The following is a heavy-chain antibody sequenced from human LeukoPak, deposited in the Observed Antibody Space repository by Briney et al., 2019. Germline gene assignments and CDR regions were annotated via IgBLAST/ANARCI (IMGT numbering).Heavy chain of an antibody. V-gene: IGHV4-59*01. Sequence: SETLSLTCTVSGGSISSYYWSWIRQPPGKGLEWIGYIYYSGSTNYNPSLKSRVTISVDTSKNQFSLKLSSVTAADTAVYYCARGKAHLSYDYGDYPMSSPHYYYYGMGVWGQGTTVTVSS. CDR1: GGSISSYY. D-gene: IGHD4-17*01. J-gene: IGHJ6*02. CDR2: IYYSGST. CDR3: ARGKAHLSYDYGDYPMSSPHYYYYGMGV.